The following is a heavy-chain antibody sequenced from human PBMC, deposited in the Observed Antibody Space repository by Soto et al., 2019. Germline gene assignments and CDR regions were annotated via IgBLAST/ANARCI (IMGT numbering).Heavy chain of an antibody. D-gene: IGHD3-22*01. CDR3: ALYYYDPYFDY. Sequence: ASVKVSCEASGYTFTSYGISWVRQAPGQGLEWMGWISAYNGNTNYAQKLQGRVTMTTDTSTSTAYMELRSLRSDDTAVYYCALYYYDPYFDYWGQGTRVTVSS. V-gene: IGHV1-18*01. J-gene: IGHJ4*02. CDR1: GYTFTSYG. CDR2: ISAYNGNT.